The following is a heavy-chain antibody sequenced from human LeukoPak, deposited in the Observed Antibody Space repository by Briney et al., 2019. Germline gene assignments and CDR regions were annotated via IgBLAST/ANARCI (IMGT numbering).Heavy chain of an antibody. CDR1: GFTFSSYA. CDR2: ISGSGGST. D-gene: IGHD3-10*01. V-gene: IGHV3-23*01. J-gene: IGHJ6*04. Sequence: GGSLRLSCAASGFTFSSYAMSWVRQAPGKGLEWVSAISGSGGSTYYEDSVKGRFTISRDNSKNTLYLQMNSLRAEDTAVYYCTYMVRGVNGGMDVWGKGTTVTVSS. CDR3: TYMVRGVNGGMDV.